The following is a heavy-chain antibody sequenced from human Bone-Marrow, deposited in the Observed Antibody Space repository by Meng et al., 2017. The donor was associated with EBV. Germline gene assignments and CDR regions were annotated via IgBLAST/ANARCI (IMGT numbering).Heavy chain of an antibody. V-gene: IGHV1-18*01. CDR3: ARVVVSGSFTHFDY. CDR2: ISAYNGNT. CDR1: GYPFTRYG. D-gene: IGHD1-26*01. J-gene: IGHJ4*02. Sequence: QVQLVHSGAEVKMPGASVKVSCKASGYPFTRYGISWVRQAPGQGLEWMGRISAYNGNTNYAQNLQGRVTMTTDTSTSTAYMELRSLRSDDTAVYYCARVVVSGSFTHFDYWGQGTLVTVSS.